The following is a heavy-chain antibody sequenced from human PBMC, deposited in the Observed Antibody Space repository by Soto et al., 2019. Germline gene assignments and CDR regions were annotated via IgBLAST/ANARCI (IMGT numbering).Heavy chain of an antibody. J-gene: IGHJ4*02. V-gene: IGHV3-7*03. CDR2: MNQDGREK. Sequence: GSLRLSCAASGFTFSRHWMNRVRQAPGKGLGWVANMNQDGREKYYVDFVKGRFTISRDNAKNSLYLQMNSLRAEDTAVYYCARRLQWQLRPLDSWGRGTLVTV. D-gene: IGHD6-19*01. CDR3: ARRLQWQLRPLDS. CDR1: GFTFSRHW.